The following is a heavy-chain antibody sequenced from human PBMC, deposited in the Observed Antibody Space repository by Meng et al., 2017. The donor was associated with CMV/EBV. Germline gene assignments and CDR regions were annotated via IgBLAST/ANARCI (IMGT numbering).Heavy chain of an antibody. V-gene: IGHV3-30-3*01. CDR2: VSYDGSNK. Sequence: GESLKISCTVSGFIFSTYAMHWVRQAPGKGLEWVALVSYDGSNKYYADSVKGRFTISRDNSKNTLYLQMNSLRPEDTAVYYCARGGTRWIKVYCFDHWGQGTLVTVSS. D-gene: IGHD4-23*01. CDR3: ARGGTRWIKVYCFDH. J-gene: IGHJ4*02. CDR1: GFIFSTYA.